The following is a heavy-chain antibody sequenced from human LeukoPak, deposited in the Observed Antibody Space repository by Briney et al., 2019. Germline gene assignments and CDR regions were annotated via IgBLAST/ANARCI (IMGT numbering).Heavy chain of an antibody. Sequence: SGASLRLSCAASGFTFSSYAMSWVRQAPGKGLEWVSAISGSGGSTYYAGSVKGRFTISRDNSKNTLYLQMNSLRAEDTAVYYCAKDQGIAVAGGFDYWGQGTLVTVSS. D-gene: IGHD6-19*01. J-gene: IGHJ4*02. CDR2: ISGSGGST. CDR3: AKDQGIAVAGGFDY. V-gene: IGHV3-23*01. CDR1: GFTFSSYA.